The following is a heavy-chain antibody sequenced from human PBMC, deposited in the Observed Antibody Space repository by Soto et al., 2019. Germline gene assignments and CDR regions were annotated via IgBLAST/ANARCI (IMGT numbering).Heavy chain of an antibody. CDR1: GFTFSFYA. D-gene: IGHD4-17*01. CDR2: ISYDGSNK. J-gene: IGHJ4*02. V-gene: IGHV3-30*04. CDR3: AKGFTVTTPLLCDY. Sequence: HPGGSLRLSCAASGFTFSFYAMHWVRQAPGKGLEWVAVISYDGSNKYYADSVKGRFTISRDNSKNTLYLQMNSLRAEDTAVYYCAKGFTVTTPLLCDYWGQGTLVTSPQ.